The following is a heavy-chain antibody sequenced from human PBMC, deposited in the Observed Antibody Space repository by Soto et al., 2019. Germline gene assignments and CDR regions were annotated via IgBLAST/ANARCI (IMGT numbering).Heavy chain of an antibody. CDR3: ARDRPYYDSSGYVH. CDR1: GFTFSSYS. D-gene: IGHD3-22*01. CDR2: ISSSSSTI. V-gene: IGHV3-48*02. J-gene: IGHJ4*02. Sequence: GGSLRLSCAASGFTFSSYSMNWVRQAPGKGLEWVSYISSSSSTIYYADSVKGRFTISRDNAKNSLYLQMNSLRDEDTAVYYCARDRPYYDSSGYVHWGQGTLVTVSS.